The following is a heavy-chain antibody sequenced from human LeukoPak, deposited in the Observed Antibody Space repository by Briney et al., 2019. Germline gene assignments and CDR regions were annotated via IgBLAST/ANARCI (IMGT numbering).Heavy chain of an antibody. CDR1: GFSFSSYA. CDR2: IRGSGGST. Sequence: GGSLRLSCAASGFSFSSYAMTWVRQAPGKGLEWVSVIRGSGGSTHYADSVKGRFIISRDDSQNTLYLHMSSLRAEDTAVYYCARDQTGPDYGVYVWYFDYWGQGTLVTVSS. V-gene: IGHV3-23*01. D-gene: IGHD4-17*01. J-gene: IGHJ4*02. CDR3: ARDQTGPDYGVYVWYFDY.